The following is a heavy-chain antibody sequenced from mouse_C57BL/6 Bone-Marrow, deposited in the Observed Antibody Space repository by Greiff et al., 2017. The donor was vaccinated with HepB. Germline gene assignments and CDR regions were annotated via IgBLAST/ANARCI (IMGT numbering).Heavy chain of an antibody. V-gene: IGHV1-22*01. D-gene: IGHD1-1*01. CDR2: INPNNGGT. J-gene: IGHJ1*03. Sequence: EVQLQQSGPELVKPGASVKMSCKASGYTFTDYNMHWVKQSHGKSLEWIGYINPNNGGTSYNQKFKGKATLTVNKSSSTAYMELRSLTSEDSAVYYCARSTTVVVYWYFDVWGTGTTVTVSS. CDR1: GYTFTDYN. CDR3: ARSTTVVVYWYFDV.